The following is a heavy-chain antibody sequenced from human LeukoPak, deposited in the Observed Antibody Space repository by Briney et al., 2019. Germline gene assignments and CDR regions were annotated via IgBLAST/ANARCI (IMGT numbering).Heavy chain of an antibody. D-gene: IGHD6-19*01. CDR1: GFTFSSYA. J-gene: IGHJ4*02. Sequence: GGSLRLSCAASGFTFSSYAMSWVRQAPGKGLEWVSAISGSGGSTYYADSVKGRFTLSRDNSKNMFFLQMNSLTVEDTAVYYCAREATWGQWYFDHWGQGTPVTVSS. CDR2: ISGSGGST. V-gene: IGHV3-23*01. CDR3: AREATWGQWYFDH.